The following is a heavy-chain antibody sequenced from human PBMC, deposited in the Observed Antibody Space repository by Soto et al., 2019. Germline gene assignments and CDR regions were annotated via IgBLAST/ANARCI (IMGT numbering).Heavy chain of an antibody. D-gene: IGHD1-26*01. CDR3: AKEGGSYYGIYYYYGMDV. Sequence: SGWSLRLSCAAAGFTFSSYGMHWVRQAPGKGLEWVAVISYDGSNKYYADSVKGRFTISRDNSKNTLYLQMNSLRAEDTAVYYCAKEGGSYYGIYYYYGMDVWGQGTTVTGSS. CDR1: GFTFSSYG. J-gene: IGHJ6*02. V-gene: IGHV3-30*18. CDR2: ISYDGSNK.